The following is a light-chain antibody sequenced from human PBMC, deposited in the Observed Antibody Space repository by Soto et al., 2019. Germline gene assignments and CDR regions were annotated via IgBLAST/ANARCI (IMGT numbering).Light chain of an antibody. CDR1: SSNIGGNS. CDR3: AAWDDGLNGVV. J-gene: IGLJ2*01. Sequence: QSVLTQPPSASGTPGQRVTISCSGSSSNIGGNSVNSYQQLPGTAPTLLMYSSNQRPSGVPDRFSGSKSGTSASLAISGLQSEDEADYYCAAWDDGLNGVVFGGGTKLTVL. CDR2: SSN. V-gene: IGLV1-44*01.